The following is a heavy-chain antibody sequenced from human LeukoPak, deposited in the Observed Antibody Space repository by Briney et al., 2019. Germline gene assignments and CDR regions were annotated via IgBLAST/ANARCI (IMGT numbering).Heavy chain of an antibody. CDR2: IIPIFGTA. J-gene: IGHJ6*02. CDR1: GGTFSSYA. CDR3: ARGEYCSGGSCPYYYYGMDV. Sequence: SVKVSCKASGGTFSSYAISWVRQAPGQGFEWMGGIIPIFGTANYAQKFQGRVTITADESTSTAYMELSSLRSEDTAVYYCARGEYCSGGSCPYYYYGMDVWGQGTTVTVSS. D-gene: IGHD2-15*01. V-gene: IGHV1-69*13.